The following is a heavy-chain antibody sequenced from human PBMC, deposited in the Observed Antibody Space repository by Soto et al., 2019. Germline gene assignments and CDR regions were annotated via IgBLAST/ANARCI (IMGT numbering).Heavy chain of an antibody. Sequence: EVQLVESGGGLVEPGRSLRLSCAASGFTFDDYAMHWVRQAPGKGLEWVSGISWNSGTIGSADSVKGRFTISRDNAKSSLYLQMNSLRAEDTAFYYCANGYNYAQNHDFDSWGQGTLVTVSS. CDR1: GFTFDDYA. D-gene: IGHD5-18*01. V-gene: IGHV3-9*01. J-gene: IGHJ4*02. CDR2: ISWNSGTI. CDR3: ANGYNYAQNHDFDS.